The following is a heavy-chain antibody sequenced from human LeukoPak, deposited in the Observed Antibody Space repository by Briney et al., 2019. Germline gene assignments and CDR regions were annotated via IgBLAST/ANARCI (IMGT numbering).Heavy chain of an antibody. V-gene: IGHV4-4*07. CDR1: GGSISSYY. CDR3: ARGNRLITMIRGGSVMDV. D-gene: IGHD3-10*01. Sequence: SETLSLTCTVSGGSISSYYWSWIRQPAGKGLEWIGRIYTSGSTNYNPSLKSRVTISVDTSKNHFSLRLNSVTAADAAVYYCARGNRLITMIRGGSVMDVWGQGTTVTVSS. J-gene: IGHJ6*02. CDR2: IYTSGST.